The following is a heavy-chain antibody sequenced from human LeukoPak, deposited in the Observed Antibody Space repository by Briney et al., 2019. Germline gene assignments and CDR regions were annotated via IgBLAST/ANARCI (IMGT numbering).Heavy chain of an antibody. CDR1: GSRFTSYW. Sequence: GESLKISCKGSGSRFTSYWIGWVRQMPGKGLEWMGIIYPGDSDTRYSPSFQGQVTISADKSISTPYLQWTSLKASDTAMYYCALVATLFDYWGQGTLVTVSS. J-gene: IGHJ4*02. D-gene: IGHD1-26*01. CDR3: ALVATLFDY. V-gene: IGHV5-51*01. CDR2: IYPGDSDT.